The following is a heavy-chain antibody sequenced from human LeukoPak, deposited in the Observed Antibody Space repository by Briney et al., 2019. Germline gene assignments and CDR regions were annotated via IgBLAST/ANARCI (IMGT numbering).Heavy chain of an antibody. CDR1: GGTFSSYA. CDR2: IIPILGIA. V-gene: IGHV1-69*04. CDR3: ARGGRTTYYDILTGYRFDY. J-gene: IGHJ4*02. Sequence: GASVKASCKASGGTFSSYAISWVRQAPGQGLEWMGRIIPILGIANYAQKFQGRVTITADKSTSTAYMELSSLRSEDTAVYYCARGGRTTYYDILTGYRFDYWGQGTLVTVSS. D-gene: IGHD3-9*01.